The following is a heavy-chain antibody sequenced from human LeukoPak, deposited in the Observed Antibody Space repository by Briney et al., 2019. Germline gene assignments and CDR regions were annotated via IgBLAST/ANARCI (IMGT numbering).Heavy chain of an antibody. Sequence: GGSLRLSCAASGFTFSSYEMSWVRQAPGKGLEWVANIKQDGSEKYYVDSVKGRFTISRDNAKNSLYLQMNSLRAEDTAVYYCARDHRYYYDSSGYYYTYYFDYWGQGTLVTVSS. CDR2: IKQDGSEK. CDR3: ARDHRYYYDSSGYYYTYYFDY. D-gene: IGHD3-22*01. J-gene: IGHJ4*02. CDR1: GFTFSSYE. V-gene: IGHV3-7*01.